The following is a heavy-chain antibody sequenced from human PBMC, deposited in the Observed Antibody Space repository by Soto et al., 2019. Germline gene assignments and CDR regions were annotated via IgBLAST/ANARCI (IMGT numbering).Heavy chain of an antibody. V-gene: IGHV3-21*01. CDR2: ISSSSYI. D-gene: IGHD3-22*01. CDR3: AREYYYDSSDTYYFDY. CDR1: GFTFSSYS. J-gene: IGHJ4*02. Sequence: GGSLRLSCAASGFTFSSYSMNWVRQAPGKGLEWVSSISSSSYIYYADSVKGRFTISRDNAKNSLYLQMNSLRAEDTAVYYCAREYYYDSSDTYYFDYWGQGTLVTVSS.